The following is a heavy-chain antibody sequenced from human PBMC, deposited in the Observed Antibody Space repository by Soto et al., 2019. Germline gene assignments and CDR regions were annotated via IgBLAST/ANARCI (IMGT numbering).Heavy chain of an antibody. CDR3: ARRSEQQLVTRNWFDP. J-gene: IGHJ5*02. CDR1: GYSISSGYY. V-gene: IGHV4-38-2*01. CDR2: IYHSGST. Sequence: LSLTCAVSGYSISSGYYWGWIRQPPGKGLEWIGSIYHSGSTYYNPSLKSRVTISVDTSKNQFSLKLSSVTAADTAVYYCARRSEQQLVTRNWFDPWGKGTLVTVSS. D-gene: IGHD6-13*01.